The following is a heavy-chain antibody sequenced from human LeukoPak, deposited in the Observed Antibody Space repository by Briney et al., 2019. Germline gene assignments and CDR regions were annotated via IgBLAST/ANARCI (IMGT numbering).Heavy chain of an antibody. D-gene: IGHD4-11*01. CDR3: AKDLTTLGYYYGMDV. J-gene: IGHJ6*02. CDR2: ISGSGGST. Sequence: PGGSLRLSCAASGFTFSSYWMTWVRQAPGKGLEWVSAISGSGGSTYYADSVKGRFTISRDNSKNTLYLQMNSLRAEDTAVYYCAKDLTTLGYYYGMDVWGQGTTVTVSS. CDR1: GFTFSSYW. V-gene: IGHV3-23*01.